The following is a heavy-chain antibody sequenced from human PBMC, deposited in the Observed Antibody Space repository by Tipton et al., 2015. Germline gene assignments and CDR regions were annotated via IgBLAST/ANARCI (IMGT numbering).Heavy chain of an antibody. Sequence: TLSLTCTVSGGSISSGAYYWSWVRQHPGKGLEWLGYIYSNGGTFYNPSLRSRVAISVDRWKNQFSLILSSVTAADTAVYYCARVLCGALRFVSGGHAALLPVSS. J-gene: IGHJ4*01. CDR1: GGSISSGAYY. CDR3: ARVLCGALRFVS. CDR2: IYSNGGT. D-gene: IGHD3-10*02. V-gene: IGHV4-31*03.